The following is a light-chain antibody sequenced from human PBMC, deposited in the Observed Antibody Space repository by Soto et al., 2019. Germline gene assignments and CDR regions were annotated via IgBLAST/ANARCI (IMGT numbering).Light chain of an antibody. CDR2: GVT. Sequence: QSALTQPPSASGSPGQSVTFCFTGTSSDVGTYDYVSWYQQYPGKAPKLLIYGVTRRPSGVPDRFSGSKSGNTAALTVSGLQAEDEAYYYCSSYAGRSMYVFGTGTKVTVL. CDR3: SSYAGRSMYV. CDR1: SSDVGTYDY. J-gene: IGLJ1*01. V-gene: IGLV2-8*01.